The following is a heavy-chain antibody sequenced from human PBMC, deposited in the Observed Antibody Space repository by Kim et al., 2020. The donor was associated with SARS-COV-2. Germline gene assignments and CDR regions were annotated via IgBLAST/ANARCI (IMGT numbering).Heavy chain of an antibody. J-gene: IGHJ4*02. D-gene: IGHD1-1*01. CDR1: GGSVSTYY. CDR3: ARGSERYDD. CDR2: IYYRGKT. Sequence: SETLSLTCSVSGGSVSTYYWSWIRQPPGKGLEWIGYIYYRGKTNYNPSLKSRVTFSVDTSKNHFSLNLRSVTAADTAVYYCARGSERYDDWGQGALVTVSS. V-gene: IGHV4-59*02.